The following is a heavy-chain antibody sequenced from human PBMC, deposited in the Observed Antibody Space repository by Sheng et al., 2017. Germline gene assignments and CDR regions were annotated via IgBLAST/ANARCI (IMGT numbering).Heavy chain of an antibody. J-gene: IGHJ3*02. Sequence: QVQLVESGGGVVQPGRSLRLSCAASGFTFSSYAMHWVRQAPGKGLEWVAVISYDGSNKYYADSVKGRFTISRDNSKNTLYLQMNSLRAEDTAVYYCARDSSGSYYVLAFDIWGQGTMVTVSS. CDR1: GFTFSSYA. V-gene: IGHV3-30*04. CDR3: ARDSSGSYYVLAFDI. CDR2: ISYDGSNK. D-gene: IGHD1-26*01.